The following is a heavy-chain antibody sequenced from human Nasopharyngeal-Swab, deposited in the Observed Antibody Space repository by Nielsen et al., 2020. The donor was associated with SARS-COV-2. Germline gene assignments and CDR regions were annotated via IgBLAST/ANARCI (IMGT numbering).Heavy chain of an antibody. CDR2: ISSSSSTI. D-gene: IGHD3-10*01. Sequence: GGSLRLSCAASGFMFSSYNMNWVRQAPGKGLEWVSYISSSSSTIYYADSVKGRFTISRDNSKNTLYLQMNSLRAEDTAVYYCARDPTYGSGREAFDPWGQGTLVTVSS. CDR3: ARDPTYGSGREAFDP. V-gene: IGHV3-48*01. J-gene: IGHJ5*02. CDR1: GFMFSSYN.